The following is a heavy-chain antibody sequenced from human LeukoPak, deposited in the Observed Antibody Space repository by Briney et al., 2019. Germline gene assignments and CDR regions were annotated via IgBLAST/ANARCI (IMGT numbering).Heavy chain of an antibody. J-gene: IGHJ6*03. CDR1: GGSISNFF. D-gene: IGHD5-24*01. Sequence: SETLSLTCSVSGGSISNFFWTWIRQPAGKGLEYIGRIHASGSTDYNPSLRSRLTLSLDTSKNQFSLRLNSVTAADTAVYYCARSARFNYFYMDVWGKGTTVTVSS. CDR2: IHASGST. CDR3: ARSARFNYFYMDV. V-gene: IGHV4-4*07.